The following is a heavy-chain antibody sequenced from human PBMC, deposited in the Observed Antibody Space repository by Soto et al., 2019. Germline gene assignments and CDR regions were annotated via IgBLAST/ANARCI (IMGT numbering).Heavy chain of an antibody. CDR3: ARDYGGSSGWFDP. V-gene: IGHV1-8*01. CDR2: MNPNSGNT. Sequence: QVQLVQSGAEVKKPGASVKVSCKASGYTFTSYDINWVRQATGQGLEWLGWMNPNSGNTGYAQMFQGRVTMTRNPSISTAYMELSSLTYADTAVYYCARDYGGSSGWFDPWGLGTLVTVTS. D-gene: IGHD2-15*01. CDR1: GYTFTSYD. J-gene: IGHJ5*02.